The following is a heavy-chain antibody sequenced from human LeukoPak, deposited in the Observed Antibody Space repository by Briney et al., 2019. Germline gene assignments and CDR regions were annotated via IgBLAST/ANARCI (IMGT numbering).Heavy chain of an antibody. D-gene: IGHD4-23*01. CDR2: ISYDGSNK. CDR1: GFTFSSYA. CDR3: TRRWPGVFDAFDV. V-gene: IGHV3-30-3*01. Sequence: PGRSLGLSCAASGFTFSSYAMHWVRQAPGKGLEWVAVISYDGSNKYYADSVKGRFTISRDNSKNTLYLQMNSLRAGDTAVYYCTRRWPGVFDAFDVWGQGSMVTVSS. J-gene: IGHJ3*01.